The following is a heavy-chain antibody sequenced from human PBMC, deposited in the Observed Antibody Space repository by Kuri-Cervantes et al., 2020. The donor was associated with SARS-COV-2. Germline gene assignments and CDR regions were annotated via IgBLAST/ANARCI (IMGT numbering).Heavy chain of an antibody. D-gene: IGHD6-6*01. J-gene: IGHJ4*02. CDR1: GFTFSSYS. CDR3: ARGPYSSSTFDY. V-gene: IGHV3-21*01. Sequence: GESLKISCAASGFTFSSYSMNWVRQAPGKGLEWVSSISSSSSYIYYADSVKGRFTISRDNAKNSLYLQMNSLRAEDTAVYYCARGPYSSSTFDYWGQGTLVTVSS. CDR2: ISSSSSYI.